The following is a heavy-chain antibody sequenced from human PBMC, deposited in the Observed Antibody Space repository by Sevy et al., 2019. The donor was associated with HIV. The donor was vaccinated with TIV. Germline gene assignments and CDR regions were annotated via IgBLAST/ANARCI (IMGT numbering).Heavy chain of an antibody. J-gene: IGHJ3*02. CDR1: GGSISSYY. D-gene: IGHD1-7*01. CDR3: ARHVGEYNWNYDAFDI. Sequence: SETLSLTCTVSGGSISSYYWSWIRQPPGKGLEWIGYIYYSGSTTYNPSLKSRVTISVDTFKNQFSLRLRSVTAADTAVYYCARHVGEYNWNYDAFDIWGQGTMVTVSS. CDR2: IYYSGST. V-gene: IGHV4-59*08.